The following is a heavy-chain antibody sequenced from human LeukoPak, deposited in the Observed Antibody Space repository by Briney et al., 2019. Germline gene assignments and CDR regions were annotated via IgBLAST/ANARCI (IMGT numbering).Heavy chain of an antibody. J-gene: IGHJ4*02. D-gene: IGHD3-3*01. CDR2: IYYSGST. Sequence: SETLSLTCTVSGGSISSSSYYWGWIRQPPGKGLEWIGTIYYSGSTYYNPSLKSRVTISVDTSKNQFSLKLSSVTAADTAVYYCASRPYNFWSGDIFDYWGQGTLVTVSS. V-gene: IGHV4-39*01. CDR1: GGSISSSSYY. CDR3: ASRPYNFWSGDIFDY.